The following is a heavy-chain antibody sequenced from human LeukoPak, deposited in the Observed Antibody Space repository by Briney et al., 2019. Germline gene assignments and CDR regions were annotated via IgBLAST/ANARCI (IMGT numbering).Heavy chain of an antibody. J-gene: IGHJ6*02. V-gene: IGHV3-30*18. CDR3: AKQGCGGDCYEYGMDV. CDR1: GFTFSSYV. D-gene: IGHD2-21*01. CDR2: ISYDGSNK. Sequence: GGSLRLSCAASGFTFSSYVMHWVRQAPGKGLEWVAVISYDGSNKYYADSVKGRFTISRDNSKNTLYLQMNSLRAEDTAVYYCAKQGCGGDCYEYGMDVWGQGTTVTVSS.